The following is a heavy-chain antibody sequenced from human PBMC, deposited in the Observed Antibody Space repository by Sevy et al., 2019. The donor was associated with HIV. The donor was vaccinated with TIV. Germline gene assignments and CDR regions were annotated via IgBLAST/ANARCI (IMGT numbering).Heavy chain of an antibody. CDR1: GFTFSKYS. Sequence: GGSLRLSCAASGFTFSKYSMSWVCQPPGKGLEWVSTLSFGCGEINYADSVKGRFTISSDNSKSSVYLQMNNLRPEDTAVYYCAREGCTKPHDYWGQGTLVTVSS. V-gene: IGHV3-23*01. D-gene: IGHD2-8*01. CDR2: LSFGCGEI. CDR3: AREGCTKPHDY. J-gene: IGHJ4*02.